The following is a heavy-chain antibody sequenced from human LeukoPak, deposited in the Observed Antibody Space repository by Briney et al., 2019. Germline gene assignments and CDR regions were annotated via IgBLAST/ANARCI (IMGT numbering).Heavy chain of an antibody. CDR3: ARPPRDYDFWSGPPHRYYYGMDV. CDR1: GYSFTSYW. V-gene: IGHV5-51*01. CDR2: IYPGDSDT. J-gene: IGHJ6*02. Sequence: GESLKISCKGSGYSFTSYWIGWVRQMPGKGLEWMGIIYPGDSDTRYSPSFQGQVTISADKSISTAYLQWSSLKASDTAMYYCARPPRDYDFWSGPPHRYYYGMDVWGQGTTVTVSS. D-gene: IGHD3-3*01.